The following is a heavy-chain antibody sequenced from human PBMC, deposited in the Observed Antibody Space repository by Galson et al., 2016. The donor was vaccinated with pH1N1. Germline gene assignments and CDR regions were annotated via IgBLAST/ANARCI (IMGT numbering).Heavy chain of an antibody. CDR1: EYTFIGYY. CDR2: INPNNGDT. Sequence: SCKASEYTFIGYYIHWMRQAPGHGLAWMGRINPNNGDTHYAQNFQGRVTMTRDTSISTAYMELNSLRSDDTAVYYCARVNTYDSSGYYPFDYWGQGTLVAVSS. CDR3: ARVNTYDSSGYYPFDY. J-gene: IGHJ4*02. D-gene: IGHD3-22*01. V-gene: IGHV1-2*06.